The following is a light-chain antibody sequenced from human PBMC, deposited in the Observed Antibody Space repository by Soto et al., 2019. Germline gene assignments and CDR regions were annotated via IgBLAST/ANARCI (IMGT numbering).Light chain of an antibody. V-gene: IGKV3-11*01. CDR2: GAS. Sequence: TQSPATLSVSPGERATLSCRASQSVSSNLAWYQQKPGQAPRLLIYGASNRATGIPARFSGSGSGTDFTLTISSLEPEDFAVYYCQQRSNWPITFGQGTRLEIK. CDR3: QQRSNWPIT. J-gene: IGKJ5*01. CDR1: QSVSSN.